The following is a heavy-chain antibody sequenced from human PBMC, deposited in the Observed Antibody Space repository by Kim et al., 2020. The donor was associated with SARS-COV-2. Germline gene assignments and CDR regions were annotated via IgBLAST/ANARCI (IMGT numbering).Heavy chain of an antibody. Sequence: SGRTNYTPSLKSRVTISVDKSKNQFSLKLSSVTAADTAVYYCASQNDYDAWGQGTTVTVSS. J-gene: IGHJ6*02. V-gene: IGHV4-4*02. CDR3: ASQNDYDA. D-gene: IGHD3-16*01. CDR2: SGRT.